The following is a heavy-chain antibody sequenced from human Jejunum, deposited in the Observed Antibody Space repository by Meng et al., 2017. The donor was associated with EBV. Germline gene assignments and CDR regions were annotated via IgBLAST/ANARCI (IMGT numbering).Heavy chain of an antibody. J-gene: IGHJ4*02. V-gene: IGHV3-74*01. CDR3: TRAGYYRFDY. D-gene: IGHD1-26*01. Sequence: DGQRVESGVGVVQPWGSLSRSCSSSGFTLSYHWIHWVRQAPGEGLMWVSRINPDGRTISYGYSVKGRFTISRDNAKNTVYLQMNSLRAEDTAVYYCTRAGYYRFDYWGQGALVTVSS. CDR2: INPDGRTI. CDR1: GFTLSYHW.